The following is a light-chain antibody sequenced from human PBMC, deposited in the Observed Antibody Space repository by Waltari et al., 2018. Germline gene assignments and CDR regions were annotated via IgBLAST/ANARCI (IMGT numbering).Light chain of an antibody. CDR2: WAS. V-gene: IGKV4-1*01. Sequence: DLVMTQSPDSLAVSLGERATIDCRSSQSLLSNSNNKNYLAWYQQKSGQPPKLLIYWASTRESGVPHRFSGSVSGTTCTLTIRSLQAEDVAVYYCHQYYNTPRMVGRGTKVEIK. J-gene: IGKJ4*01. CDR3: HQYYNTPRM. CDR1: QSLLSNSNNKNY.